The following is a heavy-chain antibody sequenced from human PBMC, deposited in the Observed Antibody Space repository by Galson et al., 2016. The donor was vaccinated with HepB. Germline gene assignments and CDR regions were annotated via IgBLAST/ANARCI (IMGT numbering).Heavy chain of an antibody. V-gene: IGHV1-3*01. CDR3: ARRLSIAAATLDV. J-gene: IGHJ6*02. CDR1: GYTFTTYA. D-gene: IGHD6-13*01. CDR2: INAGNGNT. Sequence: SVKVSCKASGYTFTTYALHWVRRAPGQRLEWMGWINAGNGNTKYSQKFQGRVTITRDTSASTAYMELSRLRSQDTAVYYCARRLSIAAATLDVWGQGTTVTVSS.